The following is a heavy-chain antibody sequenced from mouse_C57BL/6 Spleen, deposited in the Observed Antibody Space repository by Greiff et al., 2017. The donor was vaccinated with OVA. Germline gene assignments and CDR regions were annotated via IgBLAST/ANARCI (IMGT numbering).Heavy chain of an antibody. J-gene: IGHJ3*01. Sequence: QVQLQQPGAELVRPGSSVKLSCKASGYTFTSYWMHWVKQRPIQGLEWIGNIDPSDSETHYNQKFKDKATLTVDKSSSTAYMQPSSLTSEDSAVYYCARPYYYGSSPAWFAYWGQGTLVTVSA. V-gene: IGHV1-52*01. CDR3: ARPYYYGSSPAWFAY. CDR1: GYTFTSYW. D-gene: IGHD1-1*01. CDR2: IDPSDSET.